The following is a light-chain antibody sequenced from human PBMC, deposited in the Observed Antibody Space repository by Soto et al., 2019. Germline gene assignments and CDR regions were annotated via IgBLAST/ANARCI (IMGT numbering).Light chain of an antibody. CDR3: QQYGGSPPWT. J-gene: IGKJ1*01. V-gene: IGKV3-20*01. Sequence: EIVLTQSPGTLSLSPGERATLSCRASQSDSGNYLAWYRQKPGQAPRLLIYDASSRATGIPDRFSGSGSGTDFTLTISRREPEDFTVYYCQQYGGSPPWTFGQGTKVEIK. CDR1: QSDSGNY. CDR2: DAS.